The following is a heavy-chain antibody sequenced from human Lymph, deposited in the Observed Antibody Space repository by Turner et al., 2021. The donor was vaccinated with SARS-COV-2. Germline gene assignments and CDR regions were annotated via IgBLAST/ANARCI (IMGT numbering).Heavy chain of an antibody. D-gene: IGHD3-16*01. Sequence: QVQLVQSGAEVKKPGSSVKVSCKASGGTFSSYAISWVRQAPGQGLEWMGGIIPILGIANYAQRFQGRVTITADKSTSTAYLGLSSLGAEDPAVYFCGEMAAPGMGGGVFYYYYGMDVWGQGTTVTVSS. V-gene: IGHV1-69*10. CDR3: GEMAAPGMGGGVFYYYYGMDV. J-gene: IGHJ6*02. CDR2: IIPILGIA. CDR1: GGTFSSYA.